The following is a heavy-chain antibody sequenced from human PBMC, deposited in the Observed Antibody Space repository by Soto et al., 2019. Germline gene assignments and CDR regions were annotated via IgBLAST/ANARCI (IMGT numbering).Heavy chain of an antibody. V-gene: IGHV3-15*01. Sequence: PGGSLRLSCAASGFTFSSYSMNWVRQAPGKGLEWVGRIRSKTAGGTIEYAAPVKGRFTISRDDSKNTLYLQMNSLKIEDTAVYYCATDAVDTAMILNAFNFWGQGTMVTVSS. CDR3: ATDAVDTAMILNAFNF. D-gene: IGHD5-18*01. CDR2: IRSKTAGGTI. J-gene: IGHJ3*01. CDR1: GFTFSSYS.